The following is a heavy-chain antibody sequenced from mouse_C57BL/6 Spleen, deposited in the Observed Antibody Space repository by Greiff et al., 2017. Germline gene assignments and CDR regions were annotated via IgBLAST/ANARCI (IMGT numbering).Heavy chain of an antibody. J-gene: IGHJ1*03. CDR2: IHPNSGST. CDR1: GYTFTSYW. Sequence: VQLQQPGAELVKPGASVKLSCKASGYTFTSYWMHWVKQRPGQGLEWIGMIHPNSGSTNYNEKFKSKATLTVDKSSSTAYMQLSSLTSEDSAVYYCATTTVVEDWYFDVWGTGTTVTVSS. D-gene: IGHD1-1*01. V-gene: IGHV1-64*01. CDR3: ATTTVVEDWYFDV.